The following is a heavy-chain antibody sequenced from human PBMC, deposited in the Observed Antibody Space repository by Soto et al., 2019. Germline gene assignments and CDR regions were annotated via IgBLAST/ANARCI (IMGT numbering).Heavy chain of an antibody. J-gene: IGHJ4*02. CDR3: ARGGYCSGGSCYSRPLDY. CDR1: GFTFSSYS. V-gene: IGHV3-48*01. Sequence: PGGSLRLSCAASGFTFSSYSMNWVRQAPGKGLEWVSYISSSSSTIYYADSVKGRFTISRDNAKNSLYLQMNSLRAEDTAVYYCARGGYCSGGSCYSRPLDYWGQGTLVTVSS. D-gene: IGHD2-15*01. CDR2: ISSSSSTI.